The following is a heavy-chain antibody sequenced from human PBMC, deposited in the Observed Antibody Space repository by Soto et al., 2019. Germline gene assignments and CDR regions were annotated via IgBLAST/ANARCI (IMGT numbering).Heavy chain of an antibody. V-gene: IGHV1-18*01. D-gene: IGHD3-9*01. CDR1: GYTFTSYG. CDR2: ISAYNGNT. Sequence: VASVKVSCKASGYTFTSYGISWVRQAPGQGLEWMGWISAYNGNTNYAQKLQGRVTMTTDTSTSTAYMELRSLRSDDTAVYYCARGGVRGWYYDILTGYYRDYCYGMYVWGQGSTVTVS. CDR3: ARGGVRGWYYDILTGYYRDYCYGMYV. J-gene: IGHJ6*02.